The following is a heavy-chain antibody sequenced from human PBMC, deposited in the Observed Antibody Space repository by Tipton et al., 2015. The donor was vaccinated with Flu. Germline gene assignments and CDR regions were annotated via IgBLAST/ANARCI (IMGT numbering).Heavy chain of an antibody. J-gene: IGHJ6*02. Sequence: SLRLSCAASGFTFDDYAMHWVRQAPGKGLEWVSSISWNSANIGYADSVRGRFTISRDNAKNSLYLQMNSLRAEDTAVYYCARDHPPSITVLGEITDYFGMDVWGQGTTVTVSS. CDR2: ISWNSANI. CDR1: GFTFDDYA. D-gene: IGHD3-3*01. V-gene: IGHV3-9*01. CDR3: ARDHPPSITVLGEITDYFGMDV.